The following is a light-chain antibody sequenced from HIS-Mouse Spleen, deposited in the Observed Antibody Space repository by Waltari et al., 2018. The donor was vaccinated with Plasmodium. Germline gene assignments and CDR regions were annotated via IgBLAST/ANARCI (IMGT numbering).Light chain of an antibody. CDR2: DVS. Sequence: QSALTQPRSVSGSPGQSVTISCTGTRSHVGGSNYVSWYQQHPGKAPKLMIYDVSKRPSGVPDRFSGSKSGNTASLTISGLQAEDEADYYCCSYAGSYTYVFGTGTKVTVL. V-gene: IGLV2-11*01. CDR3: CSYAGSYTYV. CDR1: RSHVGGSNY. J-gene: IGLJ1*01.